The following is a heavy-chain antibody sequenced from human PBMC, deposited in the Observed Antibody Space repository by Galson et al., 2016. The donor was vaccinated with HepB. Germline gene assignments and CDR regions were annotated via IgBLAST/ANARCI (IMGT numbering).Heavy chain of an antibody. D-gene: IGHD3-3*01. CDR1: GYTSTGYC. CDR3: ARDTIFNHYYYYGMDV. CDR2: INPNSGGT. Sequence: SVKVSCKASGYTSTGYCMHWVRQAPGQGLEWMGWINPNSGGTNYAQKFQGRVTMTRDTSISTAYMELSRLRSDDTAVHYCARDTIFNHYYYYGMDVWGKGTTVTVSS. J-gene: IGHJ6*04. V-gene: IGHV1-2*02.